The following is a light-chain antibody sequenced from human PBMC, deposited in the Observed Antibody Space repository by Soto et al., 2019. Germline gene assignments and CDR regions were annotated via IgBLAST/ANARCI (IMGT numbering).Light chain of an antibody. CDR3: QQLNSYPL. Sequence: DIQLTQSPSFLSASVGDRVTITCRASRGISSSLAWYQQKPGKAHKLLIYAASTLQSGVPPRFSGSGSETEFTLTISSLQPEDFATYYCQQLNSYPLFGPGTKVDIK. CDR1: RGISSS. V-gene: IGKV1-9*01. J-gene: IGKJ3*01. CDR2: AAS.